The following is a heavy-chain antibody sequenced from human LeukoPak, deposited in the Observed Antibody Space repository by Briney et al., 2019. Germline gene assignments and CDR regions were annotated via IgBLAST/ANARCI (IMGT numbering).Heavy chain of an antibody. Sequence: GRSLRLSCAASGFTFSSYGMHWVRQAPGKGLEWVAVISYDGSNKYYADSVKGRFTISRDNSKNTLYLQWSSLKASDTAMYYCASTPRYSGSYGSSFDYWGQGTLVTVSS. CDR2: ISYDGSNK. J-gene: IGHJ4*02. CDR1: GFTFSSYG. V-gene: IGHV3-30*03. D-gene: IGHD1-26*01. CDR3: ASTPRYSGSYGSSFDY.